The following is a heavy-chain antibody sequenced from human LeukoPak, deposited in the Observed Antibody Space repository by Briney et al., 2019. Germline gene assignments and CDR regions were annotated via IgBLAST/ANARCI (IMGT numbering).Heavy chain of an antibody. J-gene: IGHJ4*02. V-gene: IGHV3-23*01. CDR2: INKSGGGT. CDR1: GFTFSSYD. D-gene: IGHD6-19*01. Sequence: PGGSLRLSCAAPGFTFSSYDMSWVRQAPGKGLEWVSGINKSGGGTYYADSVKGRFTMSRDNSKNTLFLQMNSLRAEDTAVYYCAKVTWSSSGSDYWGQGTLVTVSS. CDR3: AKVTWSSSGSDY.